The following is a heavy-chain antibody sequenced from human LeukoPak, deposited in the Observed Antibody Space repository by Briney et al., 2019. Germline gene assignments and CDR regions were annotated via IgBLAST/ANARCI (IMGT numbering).Heavy chain of an antibody. CDR3: ARVGRYENDSRIY. D-gene: IGHD3-22*01. CDR2: ISYDGSNK. J-gene: IGHJ4*02. V-gene: IGHV3-30-3*01. CDR1: GFTFSSYA. Sequence: GGSLRLSCAASGFTFSSYAMHWVRQAPGKGLEWVAVISYDGSNKYYADSVKGRFTISRDNSKNTLYLQMNSLRAEDTAVYYCARVGRYENDSRIYWGLGTLVTVSS.